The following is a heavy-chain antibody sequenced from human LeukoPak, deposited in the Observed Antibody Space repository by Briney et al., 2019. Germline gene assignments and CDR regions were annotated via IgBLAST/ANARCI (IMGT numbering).Heavy chain of an antibody. J-gene: IGHJ4*02. CDR1: GFTFSSYA. CDR2: ISGSGGST. V-gene: IGHV3-23*01. CDR3: AKAIHNIYDFWSGNSPTDY. Sequence: GGSLRLSCAASGFTFSSYAMSWVRQAPGKGLEWVSAISGSGGSTYYADSVKGRFTISRDNSKNTLYLQMNSLRAEDTAVYYCAKAIHNIYDFWSGNSPTDYWGQGTLVTVSS. D-gene: IGHD3-3*01.